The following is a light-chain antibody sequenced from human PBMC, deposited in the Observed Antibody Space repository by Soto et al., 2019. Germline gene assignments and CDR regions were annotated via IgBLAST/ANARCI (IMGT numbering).Light chain of an antibody. V-gene: IGKV3-15*01. J-gene: IGKJ5*01. Sequence: EIVMTQSPASLSVSPGERVTLSCRAGQGVTTNFAWYQQKSGQSPSLLIYDVSTRATGVPARFSGTVSETDLTLTLSGLQSEDAEVYVGQQYNNWPFSFGQGTRLEIK. CDR1: QGVTTN. CDR3: QQYNNWPFS. CDR2: DVS.